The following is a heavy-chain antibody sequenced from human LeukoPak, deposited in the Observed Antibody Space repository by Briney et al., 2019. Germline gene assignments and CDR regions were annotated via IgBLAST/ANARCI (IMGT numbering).Heavy chain of an antibody. V-gene: IGHV4-39*07. D-gene: IGHD5-24*01. CDR2: IYYSGST. CDR1: GGSISSSSYY. Sequence: PSETLSLTCTVSGGSISSSSYYWGWIHQPPGKGLEWIGSIYYSGSTYYNPSLKSRVTISVDTSKNQFSLKLSSVTAADTAVYYCARDRADNYGRGFDYWGQGTLVTVSS. J-gene: IGHJ4*02. CDR3: ARDRADNYGRGFDY.